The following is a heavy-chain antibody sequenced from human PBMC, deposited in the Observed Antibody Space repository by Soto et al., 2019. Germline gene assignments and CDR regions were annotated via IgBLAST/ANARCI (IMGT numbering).Heavy chain of an antibody. CDR1: GFTFSSYG. Sequence: VQLVESGGGVVQPGRSLRLSCAASGFTFSSYGMHWVRQAPGKGLEWVAVIWYDGSNKYYADSVKGRFTISRDNSKNTLYLQMNSLRAEDTAVYYCARWGGDSGSFDYWGQGTLVTVSS. V-gene: IGHV3-33*01. D-gene: IGHD3-22*01. CDR2: IWYDGSNK. J-gene: IGHJ4*02. CDR3: ARWGGDSGSFDY.